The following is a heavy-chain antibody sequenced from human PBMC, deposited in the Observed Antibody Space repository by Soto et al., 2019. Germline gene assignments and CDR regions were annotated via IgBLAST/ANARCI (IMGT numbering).Heavy chain of an antibody. J-gene: IGHJ4*02. Sequence: QVQLQESGPGLVKPSETLSLTCTVSGGSISSYYWSWIRQPPGKGLEWIGYIYYSGSTNYDPSLRRRVTRSVDTSTSQFSLKLSSVTAADTAVYYCARAPAPLYSRSWYSFDYWGQGTLVTVSS. V-gene: IGHV4-59*01. CDR1: GGSISSYY. CDR3: ARAPAPLYSRSWYSFDY. D-gene: IGHD6-13*01. CDR2: IYYSGST.